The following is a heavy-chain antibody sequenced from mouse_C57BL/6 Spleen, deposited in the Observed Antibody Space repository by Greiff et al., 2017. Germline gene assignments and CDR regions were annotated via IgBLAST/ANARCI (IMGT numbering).Heavy chain of an antibody. CDR3: ARGGYFTY. V-gene: IGHV1-82*01. J-gene: IGHJ3*01. CDR1: GYAFSSSW. D-gene: IGHD2-3*01. Sequence: VQGVEPGPELVKPGASVKISCKASGYAFSSSWMNWVKQRPGKGLEWIGRIYPGDGDTNYNGKFKGKATLTADKSSSTAYMQHSSLTSEDSAVYFCARGGYFTYWGQGTLVTVSA. CDR2: IYPGDGDT.